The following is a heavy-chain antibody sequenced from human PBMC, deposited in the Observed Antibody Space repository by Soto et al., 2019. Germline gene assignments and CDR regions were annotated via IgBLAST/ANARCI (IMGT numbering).Heavy chain of an antibody. CDR3: PGLRSYAASFDI. J-gene: IGHJ3*02. V-gene: IGHV4-59*11. Sequence: SETLSLTCTVSAGSISSHYWSWIRQPPGKGLEWIGSIQYSGSTNYNPSLKSRITISVYTSKTQFSLRLSSGTAADPALYYCPGLRSYAASFDIWGQGTMVTVSS. D-gene: IGHD3-10*01. CDR1: AGSISSHY. CDR2: IQYSGST.